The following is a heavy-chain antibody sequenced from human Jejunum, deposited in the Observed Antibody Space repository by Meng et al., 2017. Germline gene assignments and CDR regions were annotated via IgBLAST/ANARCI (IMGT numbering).Heavy chain of an antibody. D-gene: IGHD2-15*01. V-gene: IGHV4-34*01. CDR1: GGSFNSYF. CDR2: INQNGRT. CDR3: VRGRDPMVVGELDP. Sequence: QVHLRQWGAALLKPSQTLSLTCGVYGGSFNSYFWNWIRQPPGKGLEWIGEINQNGRTNYNPSLESRVTISMDKSKKEFSLRLASVTAADTALYYCVRGRDPMVVGELDPWGQGTLVTVSS. J-gene: IGHJ5*02.